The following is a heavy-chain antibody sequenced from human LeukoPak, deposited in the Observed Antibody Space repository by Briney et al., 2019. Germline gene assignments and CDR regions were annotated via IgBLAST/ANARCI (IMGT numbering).Heavy chain of an antibody. V-gene: IGHV4-34*01. D-gene: IGHD2-2*01. J-gene: IGHJ4*02. CDR2: INHGGGT. CDR3: ALIGYCSSTSCALDY. Sequence: PSETLSLTCAVYGGSFSDYYWSWIRQPPGKGLEWIGQINHGGGTSYTPSLKSRVTISGDTSKNHFSLRLSSVTAADTAVHYCALIGYCSSTSCALDYWGQGTLVTVSS. CDR1: GGSFSDYY.